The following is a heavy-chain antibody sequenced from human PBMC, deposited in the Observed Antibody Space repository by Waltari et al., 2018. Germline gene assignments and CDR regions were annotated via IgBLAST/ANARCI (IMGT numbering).Heavy chain of an antibody. CDR3: VRHRTTYPLEIDY. D-gene: IGHD2-2*01. Sequence: EVQLVLSGAEVKKPEDSRMYSCRGSGYSFTTHWISRVSQSPGKVMVWVGWIYPSDSFRNYGPAFEGHVTISVDQSLRTAYLQWDSLKASDTAIYYCVRHRTTYPLEIDYWGQGTLVTVSS. CDR2: IYPSDSFR. J-gene: IGHJ4*02. CDR1: GYSFTTHW. V-gene: IGHV5-10-1*01.